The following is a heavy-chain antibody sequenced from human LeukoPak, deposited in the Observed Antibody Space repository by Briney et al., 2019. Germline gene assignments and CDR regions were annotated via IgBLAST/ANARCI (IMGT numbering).Heavy chain of an antibody. CDR3: ARHGCAFDY. CDR2: VFHATSDT. D-gene: IGHD2-21*01. J-gene: IGHJ4*02. Sequence: GESPKISCKGSGYSITTSWIGWVRQMPGKGLEWMGIVFHATSDTRYRPSFQGQVTFSADNSISTAYLQWSSLKASDSAMYYCARHGCAFDYWGQGTLATV. CDR1: GYSITTSW. V-gene: IGHV5-51*01.